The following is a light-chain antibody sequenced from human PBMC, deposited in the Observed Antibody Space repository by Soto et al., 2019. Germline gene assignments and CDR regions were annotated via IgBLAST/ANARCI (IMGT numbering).Light chain of an antibody. Sequence: QSVLTQPPSASGTPGQRVTISCSGSSSNIGRNTVNWYQQLPGTAPKLLIYSNNVRPSGVPDRFSGSNSGTSASLAISGLQSEDEADYYCAAWYDSLNGWVFGGGTKLTVL. CDR2: SNN. CDR1: SSNIGRNT. J-gene: IGLJ3*02. V-gene: IGLV1-44*01. CDR3: AAWYDSLNGWV.